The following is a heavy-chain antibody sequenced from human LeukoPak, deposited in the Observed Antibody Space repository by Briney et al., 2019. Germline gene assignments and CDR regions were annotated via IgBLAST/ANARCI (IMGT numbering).Heavy chain of an antibody. Sequence: GGSLRLSCAASGFTVITNDMTWVRQAPGKGLEEVSVPYSDGNTKYADSVQGRFTISRDNSKNTLYLEMNSLSPDDTAVYYCARGVEPLAANTLAYWGQGTLVTVSS. CDR1: GFTVITND. CDR2: PYSDGNT. J-gene: IGHJ4*02. D-gene: IGHD1-14*01. V-gene: IGHV3-53*01. CDR3: ARGVEPLAANTLAY.